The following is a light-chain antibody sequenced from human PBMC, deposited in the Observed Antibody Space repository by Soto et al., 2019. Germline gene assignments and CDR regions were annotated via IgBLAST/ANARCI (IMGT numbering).Light chain of an antibody. CDR3: SSYTRSTTVV. Sequence: QSALTQPPSASGSPGQSVTISCTGTSSDVGGYNYVSWYQQHPGKAPKLIISEVSKRPSGVPDRFSGSKSGNTASLTIFGLQAEDEADYYCSSYTRSTTVVFGGGTKLTVL. J-gene: IGLJ2*01. CDR1: SSDVGGYNY. V-gene: IGLV2-8*01. CDR2: EVS.